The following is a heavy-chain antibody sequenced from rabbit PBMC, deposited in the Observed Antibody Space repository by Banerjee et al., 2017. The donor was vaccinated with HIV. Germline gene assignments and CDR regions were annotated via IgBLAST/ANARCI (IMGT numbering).Heavy chain of an antibody. J-gene: IGHJ4*01. CDR1: GFDFSSSYY. CDR3: ARDYSDGYVGYSL. CDR2: IDPVFGST. D-gene: IGHD6-1*01. V-gene: IGHV1S40*01. Sequence: QSLEESGGDLVKPGASLTLTCKASGFDFSSSYYMSWVRQAPGKGLEWIGYIDPVFGSTYYASWVNGRFTISKTSSTTVTLQMTSLTAADTATYFCARDYSDGYVGYSLWGPGTLVTVS.